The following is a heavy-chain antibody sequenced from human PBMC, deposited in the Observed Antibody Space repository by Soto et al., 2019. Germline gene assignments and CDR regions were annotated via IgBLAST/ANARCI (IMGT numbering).Heavy chain of an antibody. CDR1: GGTFSSYA. CDR3: AGVNNGDYPIGWFDP. J-gene: IGHJ5*02. CDR2: IIPIFGTA. D-gene: IGHD4-17*01. Sequence: QVQLVQSGAEVKKPGSSVKVSCKASGGTFSSYAISWVRQAPGQGLEWMGGIIPIFGTANYAQKFQGRVRITADESTRTAYMEVSSLRSEDTAVYYCAGVNNGDYPIGWFDPWGQGTLVTVSS. V-gene: IGHV1-69*01.